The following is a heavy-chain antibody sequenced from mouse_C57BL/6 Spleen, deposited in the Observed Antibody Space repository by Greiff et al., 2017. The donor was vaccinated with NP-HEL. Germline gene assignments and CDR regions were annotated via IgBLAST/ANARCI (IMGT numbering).Heavy chain of an antibody. CDR2: IHPNSGST. Sequence: QVQLKQPGAELVKPGASVKLSCKASGYTFTSYWMHWVKQRPGQGLAWIGMIHPNSGSTNYNEKFKSKATLTVDKSSSTAYEQLSSLTSEDSAVYYCARLGGKGVDYWGQGASVTVAS. J-gene: IGHJ4*01. D-gene: IGHD1-1*02. V-gene: IGHV1-64*01. CDR3: ARLGGKGVDY. CDR1: GYTFTSYW.